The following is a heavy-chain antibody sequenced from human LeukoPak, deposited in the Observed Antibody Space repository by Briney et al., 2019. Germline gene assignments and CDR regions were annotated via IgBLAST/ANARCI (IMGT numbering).Heavy chain of an antibody. J-gene: IGHJ3*02. Sequence: GGSLRLSCVASGFVFSNHAMNWVRQAPGRGLEWVSVISGSGEKEFYADSVKGRCSISRDNSMNTLYLQMNSLRAEDTAVYYCARDCDPRVDAFDIWGQGTMVTVSS. CDR1: GFVFSNHA. CDR2: ISGSGEKE. CDR3: ARDCDPRVDAFDI. V-gene: IGHV3-23*01.